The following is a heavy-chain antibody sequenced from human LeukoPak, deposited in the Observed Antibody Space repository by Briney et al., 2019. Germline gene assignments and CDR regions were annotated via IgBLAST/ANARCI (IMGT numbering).Heavy chain of an antibody. CDR3: AKKPGPLWELPQYYFDC. Sequence: GGSLRLSCAASGFTFSSYAMSWVRQAPGKGLEWVSAISGSGGSTYYADSVKGRFTISRDNSKNTLYLQMNSLRAEDTAVYYCAKKPGPLWELPQYYFDCWGQGTLVTVSS. CDR1: GFTFSSYA. CDR2: ISGSGGST. J-gene: IGHJ4*02. D-gene: IGHD1-26*01. V-gene: IGHV3-23*01.